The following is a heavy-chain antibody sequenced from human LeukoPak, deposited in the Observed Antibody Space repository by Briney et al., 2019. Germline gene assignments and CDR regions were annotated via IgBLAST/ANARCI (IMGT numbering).Heavy chain of an antibody. D-gene: IGHD2-21*01. V-gene: IGHV4-34*01. J-gene: IGHJ4*02. CDR2: INHSGST. CDR3: ARGRVVIARYYFDY. CDR1: GGSFSGYY. Sequence: ASETLSLTCAVYGGSFSGYYWSWIRQPPGKGLEWIGEINHSGSTNYNPSLKSRVTISVDTSKNQFSLKLSSVTAADTAVYYCARGRVVIARYYFDYWGQGTLVTVSS.